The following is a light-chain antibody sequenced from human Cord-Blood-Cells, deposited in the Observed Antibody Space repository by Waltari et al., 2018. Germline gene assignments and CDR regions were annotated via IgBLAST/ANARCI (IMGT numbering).Light chain of an antibody. CDR3: SSYAGSNNFWV. V-gene: IGLV2-8*01. Sequence: QSALTQPPSASGSPGQSVTIPCTGTSRDVGGYNYVSWYQQHPGKAPKLMIYEVSKRPSGVPDRFSGSKSGNTASLTVSGLQAEDEADYYCSSYAGSNNFWVFGGGTKLTVL. J-gene: IGLJ3*02. CDR1: SRDVGGYNY. CDR2: EVS.